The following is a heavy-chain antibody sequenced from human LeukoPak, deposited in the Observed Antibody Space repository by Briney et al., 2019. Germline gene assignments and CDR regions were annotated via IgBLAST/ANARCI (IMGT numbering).Heavy chain of an antibody. CDR3: ARGPSNPGRLRFLEWLPKGFDY. J-gene: IGHJ4*02. CDR2: IWYDGSNK. D-gene: IGHD3-3*01. Sequence: PGGSLRLSCAASGFTFSSYGVHWVRQAPGKGLGWVAVIWYDGSNKYYADSVKGRFTISRDNSKNTLYLQMNSLRTEDTAVYYCARGPSNPGRLRFLEWLPKGFDYWGQGTLVTVSS. CDR1: GFTFSSYG. V-gene: IGHV3-33*01.